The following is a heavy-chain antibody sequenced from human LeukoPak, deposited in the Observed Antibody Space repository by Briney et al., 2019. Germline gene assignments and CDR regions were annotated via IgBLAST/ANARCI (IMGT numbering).Heavy chain of an antibody. D-gene: IGHD3-3*01. Sequence: SETLSLTCTVSGGSISSYYWSWIRQPAGKGLEWIGRIYTSGSPNYNPSLKSRVTMSVDTSKNQFSLKLSSVTAADTAVYYCARDQTDYDFWSGYYTGTNWFDPWGQGTLVTVSS. J-gene: IGHJ5*02. CDR2: IYTSGSP. CDR1: GGSISSYY. CDR3: ARDQTDYDFWSGYYTGTNWFDP. V-gene: IGHV4-4*07.